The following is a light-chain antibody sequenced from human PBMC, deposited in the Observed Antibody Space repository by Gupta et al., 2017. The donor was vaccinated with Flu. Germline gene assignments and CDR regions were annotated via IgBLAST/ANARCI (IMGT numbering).Light chain of an antibody. Sequence: LSTGAPALISCLSSHSLSRADISTWLAWYLQKPGKSPKLLIYLGSTLQAGVPARFSGSGSGTEFTLKISSVEADDVGAYYCMQSLQYFNTFGQGTRLEMK. V-gene: IGKV2-28*01. CDR3: MQSLQYFNT. CDR2: LGS. J-gene: IGKJ2*01. CDR1: HSLSRADISTW.